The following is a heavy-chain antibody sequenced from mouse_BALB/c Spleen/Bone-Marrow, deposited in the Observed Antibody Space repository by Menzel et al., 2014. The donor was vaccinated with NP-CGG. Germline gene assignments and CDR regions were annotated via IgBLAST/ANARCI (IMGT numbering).Heavy chain of an antibody. D-gene: IGHD2-3*01. V-gene: IGHV1-54*01. Sequence: QVQLQQSGAELVRPGTSVKVSCKASGYAFTNYLIEWVKQRPGQGLEWIGMINPGSNNTNYNEKFKGKATLTADKSSRTAYMQLSSLTSDDSAVYFCVRDWLLPFAYWGQGTLVTVST. CDR3: VRDWLLPFAY. CDR1: GYAFTNYL. J-gene: IGHJ3*01. CDR2: INPGSNNT.